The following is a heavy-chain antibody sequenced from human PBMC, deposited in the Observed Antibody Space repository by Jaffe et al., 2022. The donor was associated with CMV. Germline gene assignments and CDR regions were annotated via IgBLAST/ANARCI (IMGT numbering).Heavy chain of an antibody. J-gene: IGHJ5*01. CDR2: ITGSDSRT. CDR3: AKEFDNSHSSPDS. V-gene: IGHV3-23*01. CDR1: GFTFRNYA. D-gene: IGHD1-26*01. Sequence: EVQLLESGGGLVQPGGSLRLSCAASGFTFRNYAMSWVRQAPGKGLEWVAAITGSDSRTYYADSVKGRFTISRDNSENTLYLQMNSLRGEDTAVYYCAKEFDNSHSSPDSWGQGTLVTVSS.